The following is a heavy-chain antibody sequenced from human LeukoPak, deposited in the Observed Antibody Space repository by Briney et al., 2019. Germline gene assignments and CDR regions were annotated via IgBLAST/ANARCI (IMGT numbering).Heavy chain of an antibody. D-gene: IGHD3-10*01. J-gene: IGHJ4*02. Sequence: GESLKISCKASGYSFTTYWIGWVRQMPGKGLEWMGIIYPGDSDTRYSPSFQGQVTISADKSISTAYLQWSSLKASDTAMYYCARGRNYYGSGSYKGVYFDYWGQGTLVTVSS. CDR3: ARGRNYYGSGSYKGVYFDY. V-gene: IGHV5-51*01. CDR1: GYSFTTYW. CDR2: IYPGDSDT.